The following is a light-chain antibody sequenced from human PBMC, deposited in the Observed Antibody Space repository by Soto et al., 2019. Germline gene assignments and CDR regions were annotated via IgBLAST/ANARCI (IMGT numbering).Light chain of an antibody. CDR3: SSHGGNSPYV. J-gene: IGLJ1*01. CDR2: EVN. CDR1: TSDIGGYNY. V-gene: IGLV2-8*01. Sequence: VLTQPPSASGSPGQSVAISCTGATSDIGGYNYVSWYQQHPGKAPKLIIHEVNKRPSGVPDRFSGSKSGNTASLTVSGLQAEDEADYYCSSHGGNSPYVFGTGTKLTVL.